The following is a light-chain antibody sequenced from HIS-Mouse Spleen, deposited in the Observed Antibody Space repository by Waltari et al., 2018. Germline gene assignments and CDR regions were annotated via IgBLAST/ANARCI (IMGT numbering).Light chain of an antibody. CDR2: AAS. CDR3: QQYYSYPWT. CDR1: QGISSY. J-gene: IGKJ1*01. Sequence: AIRMTQSPSSFSASTGDRVTITCRASQGISSYLAWYQQKPGKAPKTLIYAASTLQSGVPSRFSGSGSGTDFTLTISCLQSEDFATYYCQQYYSYPWTFGQGTKVEIK. V-gene: IGKV1-8*01.